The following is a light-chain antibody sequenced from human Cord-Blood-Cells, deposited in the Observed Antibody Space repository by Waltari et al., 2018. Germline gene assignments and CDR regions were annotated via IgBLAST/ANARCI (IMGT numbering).Light chain of an antibody. CDR2: RNN. V-gene: IGLV1-44*01. CDR1: SSNIGSNT. CDR3: GAWDDRLNGYV. Sequence: QSVLTQPPSASGTPGQRVTISCSGSSSNIGSNTGNWYQQLPGTAPKLLIYRNNRRPSGVPDRFTGSMSGTSASLGISGLQAEYEADYYWGAWDDRLNGYVFGTGTKVTVL. J-gene: IGLJ1*01.